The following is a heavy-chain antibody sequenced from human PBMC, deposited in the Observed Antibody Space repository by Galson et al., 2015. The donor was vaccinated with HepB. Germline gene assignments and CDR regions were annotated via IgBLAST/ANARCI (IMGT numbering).Heavy chain of an antibody. D-gene: IGHD3-10*01. CDR2: IDPSDSYT. CDR3: ARHRSSSGSYYLIPLNPFDY. J-gene: IGHJ4*02. Sequence: QSGAEVKKPGESLRISCKGSGYSFTSYWISWVRQMPGKGLEWMGRIDPSDSYTNYSPSFQGHVTISADKSISTAYLQWSSLKASDTAMYYCARHRSSSGSYYLIPLNPFDYWGQGTLVTVSS. CDR1: GYSFTSYW. V-gene: IGHV5-10-1*01.